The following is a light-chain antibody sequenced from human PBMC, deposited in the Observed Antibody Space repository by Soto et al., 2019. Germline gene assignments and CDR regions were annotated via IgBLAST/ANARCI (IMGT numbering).Light chain of an antibody. Sequence: IVLTQSPGTLSLSPGERATLSCRASQSVSSSYLVWYQQKPGQAPRLLIYGASSRATGIPDRFSGSGSGTDFTLTITRLEAEDFAVYYCQQYGSSPRTFGQGTKLEIK. V-gene: IGKV3-20*01. CDR3: QQYGSSPRT. CDR2: GAS. J-gene: IGKJ2*01. CDR1: QSVSSSY.